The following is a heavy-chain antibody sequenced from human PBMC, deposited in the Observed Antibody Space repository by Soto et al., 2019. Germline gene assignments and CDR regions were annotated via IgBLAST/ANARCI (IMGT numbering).Heavy chain of an antibody. D-gene: IGHD6-13*01. V-gene: IGHV1-24*01. CDR3: ATDVRSSSWLHLTDY. CDR2: FDPEDGET. J-gene: IGHJ4*02. Sequence: RASVKVSCKVSGYTLTELSMHWVRQAPGKGLEWMGGFDPEDGETIYAQKFQGRVTMTEDTSTDTAYMELSSLRSEDTAVYYCATDVRSSSWLHLTDYWGQGTLVTVSS. CDR1: GYTLTELS.